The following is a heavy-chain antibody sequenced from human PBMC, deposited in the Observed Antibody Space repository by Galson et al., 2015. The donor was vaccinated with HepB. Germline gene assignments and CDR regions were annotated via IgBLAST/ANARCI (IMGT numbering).Heavy chain of an antibody. CDR1: GGSFSGYY. CDR3: ARGQGDGYTRYFDY. Sequence: SETLSLTCAVYGGSFSGYYWSWIRQPPGKGLEWIGEINHSGSTNYNPSLKSRVTISVDTSKNQFSLKLSSVTAADTAVYYCARGQGDGYTRYFDYWGQGTLVTVSS. V-gene: IGHV4-34*01. J-gene: IGHJ4*02. CDR2: INHSGST. D-gene: IGHD5-24*01.